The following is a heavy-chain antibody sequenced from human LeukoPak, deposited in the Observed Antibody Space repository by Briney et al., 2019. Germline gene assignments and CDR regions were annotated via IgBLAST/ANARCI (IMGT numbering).Heavy chain of an antibody. CDR3: AVLPRGQYYYGSGSYYNFDY. V-gene: IGHV1-69*06. CDR2: IIPIFGTA. Sequence: ASVKVSCKASGGTFSSYAISWVRQAPGQGLEWTGGIIPIFGTANYAQKFQGRVTITADKSTSTAYMELSSLRSEDTAVYYCAVLPRGQYYYGSGSYYNFDYWGQGTLVTVSS. J-gene: IGHJ4*02. D-gene: IGHD3-10*01. CDR1: GGTFSSYA.